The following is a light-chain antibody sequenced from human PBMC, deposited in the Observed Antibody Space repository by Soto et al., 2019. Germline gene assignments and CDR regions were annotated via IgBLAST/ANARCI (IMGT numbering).Light chain of an antibody. CDR2: WVS. Sequence: DIVMTQSPDSLAVSLGERATINCKSSQSVLYSSNNKNYLAWYQQKPGQPPKLIIYWVSTRESGVPDRLSGNRSETHLPLTLSNLQAEDVAVYYCQQYYGTPPWTFGQGTNVEIK. CDR1: QSVLYSSNNKNY. V-gene: IGKV4-1*01. J-gene: IGKJ1*01. CDR3: QQYYGTPPWT.